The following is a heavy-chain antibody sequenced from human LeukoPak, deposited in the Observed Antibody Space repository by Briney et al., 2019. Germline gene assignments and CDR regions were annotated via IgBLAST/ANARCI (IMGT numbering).Heavy chain of an antibody. V-gene: IGHV3-7*01. Sequence: GGSLRLSCAASGFTFSTYGMSWVRQAPGKGLEWVASIKQDGSEKSYVDSVKGRFTISRGNARNSLSLQMNSLRAEDTAVFYCARDNQGSFIYWGQGTLVTVSS. D-gene: IGHD1-14*01. CDR1: GFTFSTYG. CDR2: IKQDGSEK. J-gene: IGHJ4*02. CDR3: ARDNQGSFIY.